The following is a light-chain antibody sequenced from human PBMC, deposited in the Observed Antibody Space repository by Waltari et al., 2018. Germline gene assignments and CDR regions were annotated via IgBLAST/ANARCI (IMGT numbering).Light chain of an antibody. V-gene: IGLV4-69*01. CDR2: VNSDGSH. CDR3: QTGGHGTWV. J-gene: IGLJ3*02. Sequence: QLVLTQSPSASASLGASVKLTCTLSSGHSSNVIAWHQQQAEKGPRYLMKVNSDGSHSTGDMIPDRFSGSSSGAERYLAISNLQSEDEADYYCQTGGHGTWVFGGGTKLTVL. CDR1: SGHSSNV.